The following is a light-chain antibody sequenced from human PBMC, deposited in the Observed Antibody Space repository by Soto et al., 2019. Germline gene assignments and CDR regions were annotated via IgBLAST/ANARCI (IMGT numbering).Light chain of an antibody. V-gene: IGKV4-1*01. Sequence: DIVMTQSPDSLAVSLGERATINCKSSQTVLYSSNYLAWYQQKPGQPPKLLIYWASTRESGVPDRFSGSGSGTDFTLPISSLQAEDVAVYYCQQYYTTPVTFGQGTKVEI. CDR2: WAS. CDR3: QQYYTTPVT. J-gene: IGKJ1*01. CDR1: QTVLYSSNY.